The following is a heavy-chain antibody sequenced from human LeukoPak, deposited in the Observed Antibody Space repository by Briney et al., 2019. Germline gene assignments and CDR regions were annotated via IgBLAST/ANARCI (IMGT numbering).Heavy chain of an antibody. Sequence: GGSLRLSCAASGFTFSSYVMHWVRQAPGKGLEWVAIISYDGSNEYYADSVKGRFTISRDNSKNTLYLQMNSLRAEDTAVYYCAGLYSSDCSSTSCSIDYWGQGTLVTVSS. CDR1: GFTFSSYV. J-gene: IGHJ4*02. D-gene: IGHD2-2*01. CDR3: AGLYSSDCSSTSCSIDY. V-gene: IGHV3-30*04. CDR2: ISYDGSNE.